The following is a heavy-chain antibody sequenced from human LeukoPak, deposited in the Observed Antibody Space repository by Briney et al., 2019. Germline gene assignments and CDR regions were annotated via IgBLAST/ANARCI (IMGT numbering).Heavy chain of an antibody. CDR2: ISGGGLST. J-gene: IGHJ4*02. D-gene: IGHD3-10*01. Sequence: GGSLRLSCEASTFNFGLYVMTWARQAPGKGLEWVSGISGGGLSTYYTDSVKGRFTISRDNAKNSLYLQMNSLRAEDTAVYYCARDYMVRGETYYFDYWGQGTLVTVSS. V-gene: IGHV3-23*01. CDR3: ARDYMVRGETYYFDY. CDR1: TFNFGLYV.